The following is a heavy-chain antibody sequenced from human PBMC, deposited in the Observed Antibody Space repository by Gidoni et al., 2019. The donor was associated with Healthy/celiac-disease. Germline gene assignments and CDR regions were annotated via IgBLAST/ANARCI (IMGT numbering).Heavy chain of an antibody. Sequence: QVQLVQSGAEVKKPGSSVKVSCKASGATFRSYAISWVRQAPGQGLEWMGGIIPIFGTANYAQKFQGRVTITADESTSTAYMELSSLRSEDTAVYYCARGDYYDSSEFYYFDYWGQGTLVTVSS. V-gene: IGHV1-69*01. CDR3: ARGDYYDSSEFYYFDY. J-gene: IGHJ4*02. D-gene: IGHD3-22*01. CDR2: IIPIFGTA. CDR1: GATFRSYA.